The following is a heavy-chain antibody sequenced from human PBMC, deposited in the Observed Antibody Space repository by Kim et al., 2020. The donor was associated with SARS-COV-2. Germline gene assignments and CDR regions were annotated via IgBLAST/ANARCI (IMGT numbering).Heavy chain of an antibody. CDR1: GGSFSGYY. CDR2: INHSGST. D-gene: IGHD2-15*01. CDR3: ARGSRGYCSGGSCYRLDY. Sequence: SETLSLTCAVYGGSFSGYYWSWIRQPPGKGLEWIGEINHSGSTNYNPSLKSRVTISVDTSKNQFSLKLSSVTAADTAVYYCARGSRGYCSGGSCYRLDY. V-gene: IGHV4-34*01. J-gene: IGHJ4*01.